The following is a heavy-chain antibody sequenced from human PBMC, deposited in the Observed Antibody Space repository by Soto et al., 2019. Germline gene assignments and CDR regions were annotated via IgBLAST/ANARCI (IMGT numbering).Heavy chain of an antibody. D-gene: IGHD3-22*01. J-gene: IGHJ6*02. CDR1: GYTFTSYG. CDR2: ISAYNGNT. V-gene: IGHV1-18*01. Sequence: ASVKVSCKASGYTFTSYGISWVRQAPGQGLEWMGWISAYNGNTNYAQKLQGRVTMTTDTSTSTAYMELRSLRSDDTAVYYCARDRGTYYYDSSGYYGASIYYYGMDVWGQGTTVTVSS. CDR3: ARDRGTYYYDSSGYYGASIYYYGMDV.